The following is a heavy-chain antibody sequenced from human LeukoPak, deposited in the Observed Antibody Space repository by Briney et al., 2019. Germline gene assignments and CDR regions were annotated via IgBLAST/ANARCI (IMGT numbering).Heavy chain of an antibody. V-gene: IGHV3-21*01. J-gene: IGHJ4*02. CDR1: GFTFNSYT. CDR3: AKESGHCGADCLALNDY. D-gene: IGHD2-21*02. CDR2: INTRSSNI. Sequence: GGSLRLSCAASGFTFNSYTMSWVRQAPGKGLEWVSSINTRSSNIYYADSMKGRFTVSRDNTKNSLYLQMNSLGAEDTAVYFCAKESGHCGADCLALNDYWGQGTLVTVSS.